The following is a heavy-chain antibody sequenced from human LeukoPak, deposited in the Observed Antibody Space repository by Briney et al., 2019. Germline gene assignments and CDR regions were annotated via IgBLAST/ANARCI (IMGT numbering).Heavy chain of an antibody. J-gene: IGHJ3*02. V-gene: IGHV3-30*02. CDR1: GFTFSSYG. CDR2: IRYDGSNK. Sequence: GGSLRLSCAASGFTFSSYGMHWVRQAPGKGLEWVAFIRYDGSNKYYADSVKGRFTISRDNSKNTLYLQMNSLRAEDTAVYYCAKDGGGYCSGGSCPLGAFDIWGQGTMVTVSS. CDR3: AKDGGGYCSGGSCPLGAFDI. D-gene: IGHD2-15*01.